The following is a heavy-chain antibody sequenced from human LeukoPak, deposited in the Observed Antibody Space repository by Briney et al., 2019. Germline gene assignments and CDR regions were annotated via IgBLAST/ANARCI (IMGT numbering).Heavy chain of an antibody. CDR3: ARGQWLVHHNWFDP. V-gene: IGHV4-34*01. CDR1: GGSFSGYY. D-gene: IGHD6-19*01. Sequence: SETLSLTCAAYGGSFSGYYWSWIRQPPGKGLEWIGEINHSGSTNYNPSLKSRVTISVDTSKNQFSLKLSSVTAADTAVYYCARGQWLVHHNWFDPWGQGTLVTVSS. J-gene: IGHJ5*02. CDR2: INHSGST.